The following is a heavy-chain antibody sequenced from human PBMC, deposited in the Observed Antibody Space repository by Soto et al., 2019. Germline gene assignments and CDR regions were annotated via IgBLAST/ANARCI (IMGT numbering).Heavy chain of an antibody. V-gene: IGHV3-74*01. Sequence: EVQLVESGGGLVQPGGSLRLSCAASGFTLSGYWMHWVRQAPGKGLVWVSRINVDGTTATYADSVQGRFTISRDNARNTLRLEMNSLRVEDTAVYYCAIDRDYGGFPADACDIWGQGTMVRVSS. CDR2: INVDGTTA. CDR3: AIDRDYGGFPADACDI. J-gene: IGHJ3*02. D-gene: IGHD4-17*01. CDR1: GFTLSGYW.